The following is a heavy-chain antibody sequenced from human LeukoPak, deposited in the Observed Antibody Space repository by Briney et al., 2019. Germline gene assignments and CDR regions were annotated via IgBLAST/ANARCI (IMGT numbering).Heavy chain of an antibody. CDR1: GFTFSSYW. CDR2: IKQDGSEK. V-gene: IGHV3-7*04. J-gene: IGHJ4*02. Sequence: GGSLRLSCAASGFTFSSYWMSWVRQAPGKGLEWVANIKQDGSEKYYVDSVKGRFTISRDNAKNSPYLQMNSLRAEDTAVYYCARGSSSWYHSVNDYWGQGTLVTVSS. D-gene: IGHD6-13*01. CDR3: ARGSSSWYHSVNDY.